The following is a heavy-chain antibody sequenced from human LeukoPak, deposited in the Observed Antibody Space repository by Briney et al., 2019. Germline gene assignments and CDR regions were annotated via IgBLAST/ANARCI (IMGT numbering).Heavy chain of an antibody. CDR3: ARGFGTSWFDY. CDR2: INPNGGGT. CDR1: GYTFTANY. V-gene: IGHV1-2*04. D-gene: IGHD2-2*01. J-gene: IGHJ4*02. Sequence: GASVKVSCKASGYTFTANYIHWVRQAPGQGLEWMGWINPNGGGTHYVQKFQGWVTLTRDTSIGTLYMELSSLKSDDTAVYYCARGFGTSWFDYWGQGTLVTVSS.